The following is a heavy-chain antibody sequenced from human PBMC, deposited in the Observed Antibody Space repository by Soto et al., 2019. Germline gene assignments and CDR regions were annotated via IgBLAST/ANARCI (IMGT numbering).Heavy chain of an antibody. Sequence: QVQLVESGGGVVQPWRSLRLSCAASGFTFSSYAMHWVRQAPGKGLEWVAVISYDGSNKYYADSVKGRFTISRDNSKNTLYLQMNSLRAEDTAVYYCARVLFNWNVKYGMDVWGQGTTVTVSS. CDR3: ARVLFNWNVKYGMDV. CDR2: ISYDGSNK. CDR1: GFTFSSYA. D-gene: IGHD1-1*01. V-gene: IGHV3-30-3*01. J-gene: IGHJ6*02.